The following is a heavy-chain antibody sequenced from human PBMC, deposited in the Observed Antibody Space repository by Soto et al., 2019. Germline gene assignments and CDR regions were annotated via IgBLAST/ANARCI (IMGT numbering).Heavy chain of an antibody. CDR1: GGSISSSSYY. Sequence: QLQLQESGPGLVKPSETLSLTCTVSGGSISSSSYYWGWIRQPPGKGLEWIGSIYYSGSTYYNPSLKSRVTIAVDTSKNQFSLKLSSVTAADTAVYYCARHVTVLGPAAPQHYSYGMDVWGQGTTVTVSS. D-gene: IGHD2-2*01. CDR3: ARHVTVLGPAAPQHYSYGMDV. CDR2: IYYSGST. J-gene: IGHJ6*02. V-gene: IGHV4-39*01.